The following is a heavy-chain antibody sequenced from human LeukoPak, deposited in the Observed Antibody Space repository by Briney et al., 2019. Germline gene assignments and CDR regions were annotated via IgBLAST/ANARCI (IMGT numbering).Heavy chain of an antibody. J-gene: IGHJ5*02. D-gene: IGHD2-2*01. CDR2: IYHSGST. CDR1: GYSISSGYY. Sequence: PSETLSLTCTVSGYSISSGYYWGWIRQPPGKGLEWIGSIYHSGSTYYNPSLKSRVTISVDTSKNQFSLKLSSVTAADTAVYYCARASPLDCSSTSCSSNWFDPWGQGTLVTVSS. CDR3: ARASPLDCSSTSCSSNWFDP. V-gene: IGHV4-38-2*02.